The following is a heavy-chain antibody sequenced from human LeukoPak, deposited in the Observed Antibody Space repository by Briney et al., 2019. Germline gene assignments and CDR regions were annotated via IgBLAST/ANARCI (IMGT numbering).Heavy chain of an antibody. CDR1: GGSISSSSYY. V-gene: IGHV4-39*01. Sequence: PSETLSLTCTVSGGSISSSSYYWGWIRQPPGKGLEWIGSIYYSGSTYYNPSLKSRVTISVDTSKNQSSLKLSSVTAADTAVYYCARPFQAMVPWGYFDYWGQGTLVTVSS. J-gene: IGHJ4*02. CDR3: ARPFQAMVPWGYFDY. D-gene: IGHD5-18*01. CDR2: IYYSGST.